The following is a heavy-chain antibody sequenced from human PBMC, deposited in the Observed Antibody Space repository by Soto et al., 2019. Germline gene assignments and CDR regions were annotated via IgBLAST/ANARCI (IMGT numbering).Heavy chain of an antibody. V-gene: IGHV4-31*03. CDR1: GDSISSGGHY. CDR3: ARGMGLRGFDGFQI. J-gene: IGHJ3*02. CDR2: IYYSGST. D-gene: IGHD6-25*01. Sequence: PSETLSLTCTVSGDSISSGGHYWNWIRQHPRKGLEWIGYIYYSGSTYYNPSLESRVTISIDTSKNQFSLRLRSVTAADTAVYFCARGMGLRGFDGFQIWGQGTVVTVSS.